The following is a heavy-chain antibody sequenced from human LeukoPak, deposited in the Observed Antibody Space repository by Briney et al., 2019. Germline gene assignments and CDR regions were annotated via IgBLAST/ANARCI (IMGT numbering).Heavy chain of an antibody. V-gene: IGHV3-30*02. CDR3: ANSPYGDRSFDF. J-gene: IGHJ4*02. CDR2: IRYHGRDK. D-gene: IGHD4-17*01. CDR1: GFTFSSYG. Sequence: GGSLRLSCAASGFTFSSYGMHWVRQAPGEGLEWVAFIRYHGRDKYYGDSVKGRFTISRDNSRNTLYLQMDSLRGEDTAVYYCANSPYGDRSFDFWGQGTLVTVSS.